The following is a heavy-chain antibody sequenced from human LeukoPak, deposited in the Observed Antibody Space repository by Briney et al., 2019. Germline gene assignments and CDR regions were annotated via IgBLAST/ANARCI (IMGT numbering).Heavy chain of an antibody. Sequence: GASVKVSCKASGYTFTSYAMHWVRQAPGQRLEWMGWINAGNGNTEYSQKFQGRVTITRDTSASTAYMELSSLRSEDTAVYYCARDFSLSGSYSTVPHFDYWGQGTLVTVSS. CDR1: GYTFTSYA. J-gene: IGHJ4*02. V-gene: IGHV1-3*01. CDR2: INAGNGNT. CDR3: ARDFSLSGSYSTVPHFDY. D-gene: IGHD6-13*01.